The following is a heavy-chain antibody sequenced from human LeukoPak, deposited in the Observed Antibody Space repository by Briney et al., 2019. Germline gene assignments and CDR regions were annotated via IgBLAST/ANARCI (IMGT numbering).Heavy chain of an antibody. V-gene: IGHV3-7*02. D-gene: IGHD1-26*01. J-gene: IGHJ4*02. Sequence: PGGSLRLSCAASGFTFSSYWMSWVRQAPGTGLEWVANIKHDGSEKYYVDSVKGRFTISRDNAKNSLYLQMNSLRAEDTAVYYCASITGSYTSYYFDYWGQGTLVTVSS. CDR3: ASITGSYTSYYFDY. CDR2: IKHDGSEK. CDR1: GFTFSSYW.